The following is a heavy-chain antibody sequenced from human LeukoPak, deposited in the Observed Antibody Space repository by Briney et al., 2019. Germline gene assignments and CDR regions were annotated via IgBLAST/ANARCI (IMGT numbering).Heavy chain of an antibody. J-gene: IGHJ4*02. V-gene: IGHV6-1*01. CDR1: GDSVSSNNVG. Sequence: SQTLSLTCAISGDSVSSNNVGWNWIRQSPSRGLEWLGRTYYSSNWYYGYAVSVKSRIIINPDTSKNQFSLQLNSVTAADTAVYYCAGRVLRYFDWFYWGQGTLVTVSS. CDR3: AGRVLRYFDWFY. CDR2: TYYSSNWYY. D-gene: IGHD3-9*01.